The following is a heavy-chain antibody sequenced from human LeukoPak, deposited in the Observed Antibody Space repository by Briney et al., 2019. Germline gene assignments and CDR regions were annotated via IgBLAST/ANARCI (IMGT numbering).Heavy chain of an antibody. J-gene: IGHJ3*02. D-gene: IGHD1-26*01. V-gene: IGHV3-33*01. CDR2: IRYDGSNG. CDR3: ARPLSIVGATIGAFDI. Sequence: GGSLRLSCAASGFTFSNYGMHWVRQAPGKGLEWVAVIRYDGSNGYSADSVKGRSTISRDNSKNTLYLQMNSLRAEDTAVYYCARPLSIVGATIGAFDIWGQGTMVTVPS. CDR1: GFTFSNYG.